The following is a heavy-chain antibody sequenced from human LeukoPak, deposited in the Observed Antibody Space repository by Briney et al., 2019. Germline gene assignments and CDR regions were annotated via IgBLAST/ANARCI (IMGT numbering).Heavy chain of an antibody. J-gene: IGHJ3*02. CDR3: ARERRGNPTLYDFWSGYYDDAFDI. CDR2: IYYSGST. V-gene: IGHV4-59*12. Sequence: PSETLSLTCTVSGGSISSYYWSWIRQPPGKGLEWIGYIYYSGSTNYNPSLKSRVTISVDTSKNQFSLKLSSVTAADTAVYYCARERRGNPTLYDFWSGYYDDAFDIWGQGTMVTVSS. CDR1: GGSISSYY. D-gene: IGHD3-3*01.